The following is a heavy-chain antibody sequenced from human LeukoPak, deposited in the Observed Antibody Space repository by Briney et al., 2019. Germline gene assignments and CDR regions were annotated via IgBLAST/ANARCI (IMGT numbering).Heavy chain of an antibody. Sequence: SETLSLTCTVSGGSISNNYWSWIRQSPGKGLEWIGYIYSSGSTDYNPSLKSRVTVSVDTSKNQFSLKLNSVTAADTAVYYCATYTPFETWGQGTMVTVSS. J-gene: IGHJ3*02. CDR3: ATYTPFET. CDR1: GGSISNNY. CDR2: IYSSGST. V-gene: IGHV4-4*09. D-gene: IGHD2-2*02.